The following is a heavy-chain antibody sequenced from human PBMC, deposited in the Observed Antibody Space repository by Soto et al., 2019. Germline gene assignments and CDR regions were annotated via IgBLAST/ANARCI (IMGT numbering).Heavy chain of an antibody. D-gene: IGHD4-17*01. Sequence: QVQLVESGGGVVQPGRSLRLSCAASGVIFSSYAMHWVRQAPGKGLEWVAVISYDGSNKYYADSVKGRFTISRDNSKNTLYLQMNSLRAEDTAVYYWARDPDTWTTAGMDVWGQGTTVTVSS. CDR2: ISYDGSNK. CDR3: ARDPDTWTTAGMDV. V-gene: IGHV3-30*04. CDR1: GVIFSSYA. J-gene: IGHJ6*02.